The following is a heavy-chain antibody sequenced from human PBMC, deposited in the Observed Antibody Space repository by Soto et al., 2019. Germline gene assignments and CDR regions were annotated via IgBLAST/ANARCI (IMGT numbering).Heavy chain of an antibody. V-gene: IGHV3-23*01. CDR2: ISGGFGST. D-gene: IGHD3-10*01. CDR1: GFTFTNYA. CDR3: AKPRLWFGESS. J-gene: IGHJ5*02. Sequence: GGSLRLSFSASGFTFTNYAMSWVRQAPGKGLEWGSAISGGFGSTYYADSVKGRFTISRDIYKNTLYLQMNSLRADDTAVYYCAKPRLWFGESSWGQGTLVTVSS.